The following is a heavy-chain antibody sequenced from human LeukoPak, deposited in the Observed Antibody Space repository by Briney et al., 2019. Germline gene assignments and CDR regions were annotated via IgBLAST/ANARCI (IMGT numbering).Heavy chain of an antibody. J-gene: IGHJ4*02. Sequence: PGGSLRLSCAASGFTFSDYPMHWVRQAPGKGLEYVSAITTPGGTTYYADSPKGRFTISRDNSKNTLYLQMTSLRAEDTAVYYCVKALYDSTGYYYGYWGQGTLVTVSS. CDR1: GFTFSDYP. V-gene: IGHV3-64D*09. CDR2: ITTPGGTT. CDR3: VKALYDSTGYYYGY. D-gene: IGHD3-22*01.